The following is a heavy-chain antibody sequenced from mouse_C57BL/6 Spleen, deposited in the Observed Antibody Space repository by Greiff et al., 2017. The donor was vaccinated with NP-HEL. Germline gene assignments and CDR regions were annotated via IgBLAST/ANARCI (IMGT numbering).Heavy chain of an antibody. D-gene: IGHD2-1*01. CDR2: IWTGGGT. CDR1: GFSLTSYA. Sequence: VKLMESGPGLVAPSPSLSITCTVSGFSLTSYAISWVRQPPGKGLEWLGVIWTGGGTNYNSALKSRLSISKDNSKSQVFLKINSLQTDDTARYYCARNKGDLLWYAMDYWGQGTSVTVSS. J-gene: IGHJ4*01. CDR3: ARNKGDLLWYAMDY. V-gene: IGHV2-9-1*01.